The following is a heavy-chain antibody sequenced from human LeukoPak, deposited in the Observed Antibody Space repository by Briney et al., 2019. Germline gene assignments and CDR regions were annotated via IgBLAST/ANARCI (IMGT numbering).Heavy chain of an antibody. CDR3: AKKSTTVITYYFDY. CDR1: GFTFDRFT. Sequence: GGSLRLSCAASGFTFDRFTIHWVRQTPGKGLEWVSGISGSGGSTYYADSVKGRFTISRDNSKNTLYLQMNSLRAEDTAVYYCAKKSTTVITYYFDYWGQGTLVTVSS. D-gene: IGHD4-11*01. J-gene: IGHJ4*02. V-gene: IGHV3-23*01. CDR2: ISGSGGST.